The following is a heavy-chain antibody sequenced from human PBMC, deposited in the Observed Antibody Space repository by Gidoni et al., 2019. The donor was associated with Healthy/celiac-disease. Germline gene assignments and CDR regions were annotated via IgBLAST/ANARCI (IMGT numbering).Heavy chain of an antibody. J-gene: IGHJ6*02. V-gene: IGHV4-4*07. D-gene: IGHD4-17*01. CDR3: ARGPSSSGDYVYYYYGMDV. CDR1: GASISSYY. Sequence: QVQLQESGPGLVKPSETLSLTCTVSGASISSYYWSWIRQPAGKGLEWIGRIYTSGSTNYNPSLKSRVTMSVDTSKNQFSLKLSSVTAADTAVYYCARGPSSSGDYVYYYYGMDVWGQGTTVTVSS. CDR2: IYTSGST.